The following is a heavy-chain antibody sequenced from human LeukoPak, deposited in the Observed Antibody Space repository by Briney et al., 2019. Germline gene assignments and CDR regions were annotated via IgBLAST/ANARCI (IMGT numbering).Heavy chain of an antibody. CDR3: ARAGYVWGSYRFTVDY. Sequence: GGSLRLSCAASGFTFSDYYMSWIRQAPGKGLEWVSYISSSGSTIYYADSVKGRFTISRGNAKNSLYLQMNSLRAEDTAVYYCARAGYVWGSYRFTVDYWGQGTLVTVSS. CDR1: GFTFSDYY. CDR2: ISSSGSTI. V-gene: IGHV3-11*01. D-gene: IGHD3-16*02. J-gene: IGHJ4*02.